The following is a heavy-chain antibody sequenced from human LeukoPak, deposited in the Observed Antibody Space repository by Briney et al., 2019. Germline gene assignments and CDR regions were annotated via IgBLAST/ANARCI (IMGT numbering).Heavy chain of an antibody. D-gene: IGHD6-13*01. CDR3: ARMGIAGTYDAFDI. CDR1: GFTFTSYA. Sequence: GGSLRLSCAASGFTFTSYAMSWVRQAPGKGLEWGSVISGIGGSTYYADSVKGRFTISRDNSKNTLYLQMNSLRAEDTAVYYCARMGIAGTYDAFDIRGQGTMVTVSS. V-gene: IGHV3-23*01. CDR2: ISGIGGST. J-gene: IGHJ3*02.